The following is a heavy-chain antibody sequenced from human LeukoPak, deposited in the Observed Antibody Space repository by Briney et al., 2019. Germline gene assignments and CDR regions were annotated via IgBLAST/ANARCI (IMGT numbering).Heavy chain of an antibody. CDR3: ARGAGVVIRKHRRHINEYYFDY. D-gene: IGHD3-3*01. J-gene: IGHJ4*02. V-gene: IGHV1-18*01. CDR1: GYTFTSYG. Sequence: ASVKVSCKASGYTFTSYGISWVRQAPGQGLEWMGWISAYNGNTNYAQKFQGRVTMTRNTSISTAYMELSSLRSEDTAVYYCARGAGVVIRKHRRHINEYYFDYWGQGTLVTVSS. CDR2: ISAYNGNT.